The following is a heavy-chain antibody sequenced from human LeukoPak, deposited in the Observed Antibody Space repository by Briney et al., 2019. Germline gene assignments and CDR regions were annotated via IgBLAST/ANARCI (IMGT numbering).Heavy chain of an antibody. CDR1: GGTFSSYA. J-gene: IGHJ6*02. CDR2: IIPIFGTA. D-gene: IGHD3-10*01. CDR3: ARGEQPITMVRGVKYYYGMDV. V-gene: IGHV1-69*13. Sequence: SVKVSCKASGGTFSSYAISWVRQAPGQGLEWMGGIIPIFGTANYAQKFQGRVTITADESTSTAYMELSSLRSGDTAVYYCARGEQPITMVRGVKYYYGMDVWGQGTTVTVSS.